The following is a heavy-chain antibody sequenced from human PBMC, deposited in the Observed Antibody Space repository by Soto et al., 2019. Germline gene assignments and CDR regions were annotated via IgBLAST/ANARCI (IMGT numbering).Heavy chain of an antibody. Sequence: QVQLVESGGGVVQPGRSLRLSCAASGFTLRNYGMHWVRQAPGKGLEWVAVISYDGSNKYYGDTVKGRFTISRDNSKNTLYLQMNSLRAEDTAVYYCAKVGDGYNSFFDYWGQGALVTVSS. CDR3: AKVGDGYNSFFDY. V-gene: IGHV3-30*18. D-gene: IGHD5-12*01. CDR2: ISYDGSNK. J-gene: IGHJ4*02. CDR1: GFTLRNYG.